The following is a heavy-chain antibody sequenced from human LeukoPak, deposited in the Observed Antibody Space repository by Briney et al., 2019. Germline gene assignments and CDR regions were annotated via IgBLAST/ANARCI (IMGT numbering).Heavy chain of an antibody. CDR2: ISGSGGST. J-gene: IGHJ4*02. D-gene: IGHD6-13*01. Sequence: GGSLRLSCAACGFTFSSYAMSWVRQAPGKGLEWVSAISGSGGSTYYADSVKGRFTISRDKSKNTLYLQMNSLRAEDTAVYYCATASIAAAVEAFDYWGQGTLVTVSS. V-gene: IGHV3-23*01. CDR3: ATASIAAAVEAFDY. CDR1: GFTFSSYA.